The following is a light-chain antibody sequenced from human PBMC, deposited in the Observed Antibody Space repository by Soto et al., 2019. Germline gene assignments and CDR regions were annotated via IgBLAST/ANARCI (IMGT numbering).Light chain of an antibody. V-gene: IGKV3-15*01. CDR1: QSVSSN. Sequence: EIVMTQSPATLSVSPGERATLSCRASQSVSSNLAWYQQKPGQAPRLLIYGASTRATGIPARFSGGGSGTAFTPTISSLQSADFGVYYCQQYNIWPPITFGQGTKLEIK. CDR3: QQYNIWPPIT. J-gene: IGKJ2*01. CDR2: GAS.